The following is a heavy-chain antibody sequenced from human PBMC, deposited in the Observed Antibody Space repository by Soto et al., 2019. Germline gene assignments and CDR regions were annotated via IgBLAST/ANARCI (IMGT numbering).Heavy chain of an antibody. CDR1: GFTFSSYA. V-gene: IGHV3-7*05. CDR3: ARASMAHFDY. J-gene: IGHJ4*01. Sequence: GGSLRLSCAASGFTFSSYAMSWVRQAPGKGLEWVSGVSGDGSEQDYVDSVKGRFTISRDNAKNSLFLQMNSLRAEDTAVYYCARASMAHFDYWGHGTLVTVSS. D-gene: IGHD3-10*01. CDR2: VSGDGSEQ.